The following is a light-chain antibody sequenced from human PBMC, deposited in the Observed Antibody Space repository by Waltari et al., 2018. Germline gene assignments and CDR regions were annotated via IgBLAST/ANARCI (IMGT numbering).Light chain of an antibody. CDR1: TGAVTSGDY. V-gene: IGLV7-43*01. J-gene: IGLJ3*02. Sequence: QTVVTQEPSVTVSPGGTVTLTCASSTGAVTSGDYANWFQQKPGKAPRSLIFGANNKYSWTPARFSGSLLGGKAALTLSGVQPEDEAEYYCLLYYGGLWVFGGGTKLTVL. CDR2: GAN. CDR3: LLYYGGLWV.